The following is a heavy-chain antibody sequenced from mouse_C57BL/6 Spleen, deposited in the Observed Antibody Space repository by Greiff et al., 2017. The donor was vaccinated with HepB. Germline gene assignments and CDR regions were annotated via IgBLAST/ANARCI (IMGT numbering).Heavy chain of an antibody. CDR1: GYSFTDYN. Sequence: VQLKQSGPELVKPGASVKISCKASGYSFTDYNMNWVKQSNGKSLEWIGVFNPNYGTTSYNQKFKGKATLTVDQSSSTAYMQLNSLTSEDSAVYYCARREAYGSPAWFAYWGQGTLVTVSA. CDR3: ARREAYGSPAWFAY. V-gene: IGHV1-39*01. D-gene: IGHD1-1*01. CDR2: FNPNYGTT. J-gene: IGHJ3*01.